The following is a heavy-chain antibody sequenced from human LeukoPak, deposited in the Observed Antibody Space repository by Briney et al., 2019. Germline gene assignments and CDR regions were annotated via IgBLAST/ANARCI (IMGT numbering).Heavy chain of an antibody. J-gene: IGHJ6*02. CDR3: AREEHDYVWGSYRYYYYYGIDV. CDR1: GFTFSSYG. CDR2: LSFDGSNE. Sequence: GGSLRLSCEASGFTFSSYGMHWVRQSPGRGLEWVSFLSFDGSNEFYADSLKGRFTISRDNSKDTLYLQMDSLRAEDTALYYCAREEHDYVWGSYRYYYYYGIDVWGQGTTVTVSS. V-gene: IGHV3-30*03. D-gene: IGHD3-16*02.